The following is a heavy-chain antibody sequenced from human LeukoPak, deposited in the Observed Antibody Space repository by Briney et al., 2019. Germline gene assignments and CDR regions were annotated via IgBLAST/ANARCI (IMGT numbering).Heavy chain of an antibody. Sequence: AASVKVSCKASGYTFTGYYMRWVRQAPGQGLEWMGWINPNSGGTNYAQKFQGRVTMTRDTSISTAYMELSSLRSEDTAVYYCAASLYSGYDPTDYWGQEPWSPSPQ. CDR1: GYTFTGYY. CDR2: INPNSGGT. V-gene: IGHV1-2*02. D-gene: IGHD5-12*01. J-gene: IGHJ4*01. CDR3: AASLYSGYDPTDY.